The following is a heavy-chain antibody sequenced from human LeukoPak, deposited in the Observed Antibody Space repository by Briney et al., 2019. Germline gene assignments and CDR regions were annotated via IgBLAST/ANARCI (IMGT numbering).Heavy chain of an antibody. J-gene: IGHJ4*02. V-gene: IGHV4-34*01. Sequence: PSETLSLTCTVSGGSICSYYWSGIRQPPGKGLEWIGEINHSGSTNYNPSLKSRVTISVDTSKNQFSLKLSSVTAADTAVYYCAYRLVTVDYWGQGTLVTVSS. CDR2: INHSGST. CDR1: GGSICSYY. CDR3: AYRLVTVDY. D-gene: IGHD3-16*02.